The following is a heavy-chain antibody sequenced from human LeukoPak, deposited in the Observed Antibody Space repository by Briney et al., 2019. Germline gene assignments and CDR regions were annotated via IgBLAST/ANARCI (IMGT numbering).Heavy chain of an antibody. D-gene: IGHD2-15*01. V-gene: IGHV1-8*01. CDR1: GYTFTSYD. Sequence: ASVKVSCKASGYTFTSYDINWVRQAPAQGLEWMGWMNPNSGNTGYAQKFQGRVTMTRNTSISTAYMELSSLRSEDTAVYYCARGPFRYCSGGSCYTPLGYWGQGTLVTVSS. CDR3: ARGPFRYCSGGSCYTPLGY. CDR2: MNPNSGNT. J-gene: IGHJ4*02.